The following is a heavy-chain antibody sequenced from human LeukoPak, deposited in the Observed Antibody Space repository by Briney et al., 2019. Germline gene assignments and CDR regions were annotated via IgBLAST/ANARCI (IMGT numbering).Heavy chain of an antibody. V-gene: IGHV4-61*02. CDR3: AREPVGCYGSGSYYDYHYYYYYMDV. D-gene: IGHD3-10*01. CDR1: GGSISSGSYY. J-gene: IGHJ6*03. Sequence: SETLSLTCTVSGGSISSGSYYWSWIRQPAGKGLDWIGRIYTSGSTNYNPSLKSRVTISVDTSKNQFSLKLSSVTAADTAVYYCAREPVGCYGSGSYYDYHYYYYYMDVWGKGTTVTVSS. CDR2: IYTSGST.